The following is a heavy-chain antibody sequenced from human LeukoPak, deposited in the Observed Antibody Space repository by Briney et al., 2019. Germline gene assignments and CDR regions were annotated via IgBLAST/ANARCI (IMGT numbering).Heavy chain of an antibody. Sequence: GGSLRLSCAASGFTVSSNYMSWVRQAPGKGLEGGSVIYSGGSTYYADSAKGRFTISRDNSKNTLYLQMNSLRAEDTAAYYCARGSGSTVTMRRFDYWGQGTLVTVSS. V-gene: IGHV3-53*01. J-gene: IGHJ4*02. D-gene: IGHD4-17*01. CDR1: GFTVSSNY. CDR2: IYSGGST. CDR3: ARGSGSTVTMRRFDY.